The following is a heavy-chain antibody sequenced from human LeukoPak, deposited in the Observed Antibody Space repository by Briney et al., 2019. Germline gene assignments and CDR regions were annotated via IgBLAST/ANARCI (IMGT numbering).Heavy chain of an antibody. CDR2: IRSKANSYAT. J-gene: IGHJ4*02. D-gene: IGHD5-18*01. CDR1: GFTFSGSA. Sequence: XGSLRLSCAASGFTFSGSAMHWVRQASGKGVEWVGRIRSKANSYATAYAASVKGRFTISRDDSKNTAYLQMNSLKTEDTAVYYCTPTGDTAIYYFDYWGQGTLVTVSS. V-gene: IGHV3-73*01. CDR3: TPTGDTAIYYFDY.